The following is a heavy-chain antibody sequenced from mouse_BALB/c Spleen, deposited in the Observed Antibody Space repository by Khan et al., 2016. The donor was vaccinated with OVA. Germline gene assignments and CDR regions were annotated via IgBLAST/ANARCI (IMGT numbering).Heavy chain of an antibody. CDR3: ARTARIKY. Sequence: EVQLQESGPGLVKPSQSLSLTCTVTGYSITSGYGWDWIRQFPGNKQEWMGYISYSGSTNYNPYLKSRISITRDTSKNQFFLQLNSVTTEDTATYYCARTARIKYWGQGTTLTVSS. V-gene: IGHV3-1*02. CDR2: ISYSGST. D-gene: IGHD1-2*01. CDR1: GYSITSGYG. J-gene: IGHJ2*01.